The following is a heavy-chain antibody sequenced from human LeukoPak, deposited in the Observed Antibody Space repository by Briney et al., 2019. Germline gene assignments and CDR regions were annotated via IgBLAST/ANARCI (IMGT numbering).Heavy chain of an antibody. J-gene: IGHJ6*03. CDR2: IYYSGST. V-gene: IGHV4-59*01. CDR1: GGSISSYY. Sequence: SETLSLTCTVSGGSISSYYWSWIRQPPGKGLEWIGYIYYSGSTNYNPSLKSRVTTSVDTSKNQFSLKLSSVTAADTAVYYCARAPGYYYYMDVWGKGTTVTVSS. CDR3: ARAPGYYYYMDV.